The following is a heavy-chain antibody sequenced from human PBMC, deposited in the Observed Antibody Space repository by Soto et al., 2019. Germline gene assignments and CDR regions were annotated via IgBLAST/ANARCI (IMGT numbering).Heavy chain of an antibody. J-gene: IGHJ6*02. CDR1: GDSVNPYY. CDR2: IYYSGTT. Sequence: SETLSLTCTVSGDSVNPYYWSWIRQTPGKGLEYIGYIYYSGTTDYNPSLKSRVTIFMDTSKNQFSLNLRSVTAADSAVYYCARLGAFITIGRNNHHPLDAWGQGTTVTVSS. D-gene: IGHD3-3*01. V-gene: IGHV4-59*08. CDR3: ARLGAFITIGRNNHHPLDA.